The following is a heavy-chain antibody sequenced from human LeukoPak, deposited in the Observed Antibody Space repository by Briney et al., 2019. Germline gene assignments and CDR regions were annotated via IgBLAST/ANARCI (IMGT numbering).Heavy chain of an antibody. J-gene: IGHJ5*02. D-gene: IGHD6-13*01. Sequence: KPSETLSLTCTVSGGSFSRSSNYWGWIRQPPGKGLEWIGNIYYSGGTYYNPSLKSRVTISVDTSKNQYSLNLSSVTAADTAVYYCATRIAAAGTELVRNWFDPWGQGTLVTVSS. CDR2: IYYSGGT. V-gene: IGHV4-39*01. CDR3: ATRIAAAGTELVRNWFDP. CDR1: GGSFSRSSNY.